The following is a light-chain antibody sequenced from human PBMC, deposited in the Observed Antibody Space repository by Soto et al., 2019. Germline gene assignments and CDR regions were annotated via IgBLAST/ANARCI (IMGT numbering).Light chain of an antibody. J-gene: IGLJ1*01. V-gene: IGLV2-14*01. Sequence: QSVLTQPACVSGSPGQSITISCTGTSGDVGAYNYVSWYQHHPGKVPKLLIYEVTNRPSGVSDRFSGSKSGNTASLTISGLQAEDEADYYCSSQRDRSTLFVFATGPKANVL. CDR1: SGDVGAYNY. CDR2: EVT. CDR3: SSQRDRSTLFV.